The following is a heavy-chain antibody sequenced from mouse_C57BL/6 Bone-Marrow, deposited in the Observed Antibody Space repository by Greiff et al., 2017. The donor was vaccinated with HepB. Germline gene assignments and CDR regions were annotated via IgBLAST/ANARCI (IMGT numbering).Heavy chain of an antibody. D-gene: IGHD1-1*01. CDR2: IDPSDSYT. V-gene: IGHV1-50*01. J-gene: IGHJ3*01. CDR3: ARGHYYGSSYVGWFAY. CDR1: GYTFTSYW. Sequence: QVQLQQPGAELVKPGASVKLSCKASGYTFTSYWMQWVKQRPGQGLEWIGEIDPSDSYTNYNQKFKGKATLTVDTSSSTAYMQLSSLTSEDSAVYYCARGHYYGSSYVGWFAYWGQGTLVTVSA.